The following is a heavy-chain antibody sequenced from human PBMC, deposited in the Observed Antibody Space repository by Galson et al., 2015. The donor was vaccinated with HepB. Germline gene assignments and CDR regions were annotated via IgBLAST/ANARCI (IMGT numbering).Heavy chain of an antibody. CDR3: AGGDGWVFNY. CDR2: IKQDESEK. Sequence: SLRLSCAASGFTFSKHWMNWVRQAPGKGLEWVANIKQDESEKYYVDSVKGRFTISRDNAKNSLYLQMNSLRVEDTAVYFCAGGDGWVFNYWGQGTLVTVSS. CDR1: GFTFSKHW. V-gene: IGHV3-7*03. J-gene: IGHJ4*02. D-gene: IGHD5-24*01.